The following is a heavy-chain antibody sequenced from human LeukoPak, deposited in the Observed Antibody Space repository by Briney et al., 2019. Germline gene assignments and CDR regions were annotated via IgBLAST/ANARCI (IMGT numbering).Heavy chain of an antibody. CDR3: ARDGYSYGPGAFDY. CDR2: ISSSSSYI. J-gene: IGHJ4*02. Sequence: GGSLRLSCAASGFTFSSYSMNWVRQAPGKGLEWVSSISSSSSYIYYADSVKGRFTISRDNAKNSLYLQMNSLRAEDTAVYYRARDGYSYGPGAFDYWGQGTLVTVSS. V-gene: IGHV3-21*01. D-gene: IGHD5-18*01. CDR1: GFTFSSYS.